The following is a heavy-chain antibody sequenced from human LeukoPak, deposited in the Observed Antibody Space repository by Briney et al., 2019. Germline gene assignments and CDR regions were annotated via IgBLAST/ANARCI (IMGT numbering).Heavy chain of an antibody. V-gene: IGHV3-74*01. CDR1: GFTFSSYW. CDR2: INSDGSST. Sequence: GGSLRLSCAASGFTFSSYWMHWVRQAPEKGLVWVSRINSDGSSTSYADSVKGRFTISRDNAKNTLYLQMNSLRAEDTAVYYCARVPSPQYTYYYYYYMDVWGKGTTVTVSS. D-gene: IGHD4-11*01. CDR3: ARVPSPQYTYYYYYYMDV. J-gene: IGHJ6*03.